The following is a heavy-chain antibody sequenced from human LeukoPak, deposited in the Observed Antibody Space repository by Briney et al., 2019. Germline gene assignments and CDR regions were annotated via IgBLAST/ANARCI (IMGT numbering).Heavy chain of an antibody. V-gene: IGHV3-30*02. CDR3: ARQTRIQPQASRRYFDY. Sequence: AGGSLRLSCAASGFTFSSYGMHWVRQAPGKGLEWVAFIRYDGSNKYYADSVKGRFTISRDNSKNTLYLQMNSLRAEDTAVYYCARQTRIQPQASRRYFDYWGQGTLVTVSS. CDR2: IRYDGSNK. J-gene: IGHJ4*02. D-gene: IGHD5-18*01. CDR1: GFTFSSYG.